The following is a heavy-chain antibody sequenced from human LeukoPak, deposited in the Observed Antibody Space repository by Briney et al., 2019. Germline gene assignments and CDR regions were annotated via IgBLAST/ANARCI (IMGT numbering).Heavy chain of an antibody. Sequence: PGGSLRLSCAASGFTFSDYYMSWIRQAPGKGLEWISYISNSNIGSTIYYADSVKGRFTISRDNAKNSLYLQMDSLRADDTAVYYCAKSLVGASAFDYWGQGTLVTVSS. CDR1: GFTFSDYY. V-gene: IGHV3-11*01. CDR2: ISNSNIGSTI. CDR3: AKSLVGASAFDY. D-gene: IGHD1-26*01. J-gene: IGHJ4*02.